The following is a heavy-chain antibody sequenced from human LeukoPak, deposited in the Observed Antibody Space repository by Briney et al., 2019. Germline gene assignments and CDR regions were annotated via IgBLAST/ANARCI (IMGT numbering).Heavy chain of an antibody. D-gene: IGHD3-9*01. J-gene: IGHJ4*02. CDR2: IYSGDSDT. V-gene: IGHV5-51*01. CDR3: ARRPYDILTGSYYFDY. CDR1: GYSFTSYW. Sequence: GESLKISCKGSGYSFTSYWIGWVRQMPGKGLEWTGIIYSGDSDTRYSPSFQGQVTISADKSISTAYLQWSSLKASDTAMYYCARRPYDILTGSYYFDYWGQGTLVTVSS.